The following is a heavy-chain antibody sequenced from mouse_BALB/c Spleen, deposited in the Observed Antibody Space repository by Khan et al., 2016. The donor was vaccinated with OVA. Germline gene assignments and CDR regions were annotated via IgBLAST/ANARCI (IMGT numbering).Heavy chain of an antibody. Sequence: VQLQESGPGLVAPSQSLSITCTVSGFSLSNYGIHWVRQPPGKGLEWLGVIWTGGITNYNSALMSRLSISKDNSKSQVFLKMNRLQTDYTAIYYCARSYDYDVGGFAYWGQGTLVTVSA. D-gene: IGHD2-4*01. J-gene: IGHJ3*01. CDR2: IWTGGIT. CDR3: ARSYDYDVGGFAY. V-gene: IGHV2-9*02. CDR1: GFSLSNYG.